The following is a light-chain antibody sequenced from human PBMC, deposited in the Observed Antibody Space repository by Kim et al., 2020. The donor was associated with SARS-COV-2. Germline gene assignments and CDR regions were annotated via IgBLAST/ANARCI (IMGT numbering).Light chain of an antibody. CDR3: GTWDTTLSAWV. Sequence: GQKATISCSGSSSNIGTNYVSWYQRLPGTAPELLIYDSNKRASGIPDRFSGSKSGTSATLGITGLQTGDEADYYCGTWDTTLSAWVFGGGTQLTVL. CDR2: DSN. V-gene: IGLV1-51*01. J-gene: IGLJ3*02. CDR1: SSNIGTNY.